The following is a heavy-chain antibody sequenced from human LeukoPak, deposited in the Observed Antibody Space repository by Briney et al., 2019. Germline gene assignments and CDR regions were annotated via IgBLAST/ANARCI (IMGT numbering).Heavy chain of an antibody. Sequence: GSSVKVSCKASGGTFSNYAIGWVRQAPGQGLEWWGRIIPVAGVTNNAQKFQGRVTITADTSTSTAYMELSNLISEDTAVYYCARDPGAYGDYFRPSGWDSWGQGTLVTISS. J-gene: IGHJ4*02. CDR1: GGTFSNYA. D-gene: IGHD4-17*01. CDR2: IIPVAGVT. V-gene: IGHV1-69*04. CDR3: ARDPGAYGDYFRPSGWDS.